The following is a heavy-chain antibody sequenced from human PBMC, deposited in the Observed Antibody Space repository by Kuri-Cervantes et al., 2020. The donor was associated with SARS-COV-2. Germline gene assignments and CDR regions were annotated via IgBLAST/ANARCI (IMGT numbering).Heavy chain of an antibody. J-gene: IGHJ4*02. CDR2: INGDGSSV. CDR3: ARQATMANSDY. V-gene: IGHV3-74*01. D-gene: IGHD4/OR15-4a*01. Sequence: GESLKISCAASGFTFNNYWMHWVRQTPGKGLVWVSRINGDGSSVSYADPVKGRFTISRDNATNTLFLQMTSLRAEDTALYYCARQATMANSDYWGQGTLVTVSS. CDR1: GFTFNNYW.